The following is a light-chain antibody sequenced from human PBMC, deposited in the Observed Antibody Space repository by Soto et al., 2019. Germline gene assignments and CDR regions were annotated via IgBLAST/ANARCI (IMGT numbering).Light chain of an antibody. J-gene: IGLJ2*01. CDR1: SSDVGGYNY. V-gene: IGLV2-14*01. CDR3: SSYTSSSTLE. Sequence: QSALTQPASVSGSPGQSITISCTGTSSDVGGYNYVSWYQQHPGKAPKLMIYDVSNRPSGVSNRFSGSKSGNTASLTISGLQAEDEADYYCSSYTSSSTLEFGGETQLTVL. CDR2: DVS.